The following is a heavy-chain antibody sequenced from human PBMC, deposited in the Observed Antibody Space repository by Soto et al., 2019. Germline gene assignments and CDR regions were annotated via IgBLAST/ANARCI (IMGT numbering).Heavy chain of an antibody. CDR3: ARGTDYDFWSGYLAPASYFDY. Sequence: GGSLRLSCAASGFTFSSYSMNWVRQAPGKGLEWVSYISSSSSTIYYADSVKGRFTISRDNAKNSLYLQMNSLRDEDTAVYYCARGTDYDFWSGYLAPASYFDYWGQGTLVTVSS. CDR1: GFTFSSYS. CDR2: ISSSSSTI. J-gene: IGHJ4*02. D-gene: IGHD3-3*01. V-gene: IGHV3-48*02.